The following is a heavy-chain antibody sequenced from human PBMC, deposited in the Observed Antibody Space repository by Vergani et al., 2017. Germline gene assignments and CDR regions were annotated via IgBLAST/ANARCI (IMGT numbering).Heavy chain of an antibody. CDR2: IYTSGST. Sequence: QVQLQESGPGLVKPSQTLSLTCTVSGGSISSGSYYWSRIRQPAGKGLEWIGRIYTSGSTNYNPSLKSRVTISVDTSKNQFSLKLSSVTAADTAVYYCARATRIAVAAWGQGTLVTVSS. CDR1: GGSISSGSYY. D-gene: IGHD6-19*01. CDR3: ARATRIAVAA. J-gene: IGHJ5*02. V-gene: IGHV4-61*02.